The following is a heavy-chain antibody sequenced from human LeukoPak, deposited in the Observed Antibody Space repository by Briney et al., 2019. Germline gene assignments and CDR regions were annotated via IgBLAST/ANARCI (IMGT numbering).Heavy chain of an antibody. CDR2: INHSGST. D-gene: IGHD3-10*01. V-gene: IGHV4-34*01. J-gene: IGHJ6*02. Sequence: SETLSLTCAVYGGSFSGYYWSWIRQPPGKGPEWIGEINHSGSTNYNPSLKSRVTISVDTSKNQFSLKLSSVTAADTAVYYCARAVGSSYYYYYGMDVWGQGTTVTVSS. CDR3: ARAVGSSYYYYYGMDV. CDR1: GGSFSGYY.